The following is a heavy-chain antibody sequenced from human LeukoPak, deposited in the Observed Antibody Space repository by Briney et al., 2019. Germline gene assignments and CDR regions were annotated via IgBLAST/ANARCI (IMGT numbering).Heavy chain of an antibody. CDR1: GFTFTDYY. CDR3: ARVNPISSGFYAY. V-gene: IGHV3-11*06. D-gene: IGHD3-22*01. CDR2: ISGSSTNT. J-gene: IGHJ4*02. Sequence: KPGGSLVLSCAASGFTFTDYYMSWIRPAPGKGLEWLSYISGSSTNTNYADSVKGRFTISRDNAKNSLYLQMNSLRAEDTAIYYCARVNPISSGFYAYWGQGTLVTVSS.